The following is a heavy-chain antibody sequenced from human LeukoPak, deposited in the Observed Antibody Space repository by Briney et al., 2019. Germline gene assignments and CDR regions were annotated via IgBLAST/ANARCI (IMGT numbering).Heavy chain of an antibody. J-gene: IGHJ5*02. CDR2: IYYSGST. Sequence: PSETLSLTCTVSGGSISSYYWSWIRQPPGKGLEWIGYIYYSGSTNYNPSLKGRVTISVDTSKNQFSLKLSSVTAADTAVYYCARAEAWFDPWGQGTLVTVSS. CDR1: GGSISSYY. V-gene: IGHV4-59*01. CDR3: ARAEAWFDP.